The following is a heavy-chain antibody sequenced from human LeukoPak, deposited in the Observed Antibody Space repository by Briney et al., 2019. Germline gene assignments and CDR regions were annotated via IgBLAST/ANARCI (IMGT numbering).Heavy chain of an antibody. D-gene: IGHD6-19*01. CDR2: IQDDGSEK. CDR3: ARDPSQWLVPLGYFQH. Sequence: GGSLRLSCAASGFNFSIHWMTWVRQAPGKGLEWVANIQDDGSEKNYVGSVKGRFIISRDNAKNSLFLQMSSLRDEDTAVYYCARDPSQWLVPLGYFQHWGQGTLVTVSS. V-gene: IGHV3-7*01. J-gene: IGHJ1*01. CDR1: GFNFSIHW.